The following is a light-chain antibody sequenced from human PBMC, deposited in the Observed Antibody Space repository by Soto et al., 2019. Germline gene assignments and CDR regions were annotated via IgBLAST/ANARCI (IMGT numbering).Light chain of an antibody. CDR1: SSDVGGYNY. CDR3: TSHASFYTWV. Sequence: QSALTQPASVSGSPGQSITISCAGTSSDVGGYNYVSWYQQHPGKPPKLIIFEVSNRPSGVSHRFSASKSCNTASLTISGLQAEDEADYFCTSHASFYTWVFGGGTKLTVL. V-gene: IGLV2-14*01. J-gene: IGLJ3*02. CDR2: EVS.